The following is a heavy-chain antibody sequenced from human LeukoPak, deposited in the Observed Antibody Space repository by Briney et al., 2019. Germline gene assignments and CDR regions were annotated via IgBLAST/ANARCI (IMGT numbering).Heavy chain of an antibody. CDR3: ARDGHSSGWYIPYYFDY. CDR2: IYSGGST. Sequence: GGSLRLSCAASGFTVSSNYMSWVRQAPGKGLEWVSVIYSGGSTYYADSVKGRFTISRDNSKNTLYLQMNSLRAEDTAVYYCARDGHSSGWYIPYYFDYWGQGTLVTVSS. J-gene: IGHJ4*02. CDR1: GFTVSSNY. V-gene: IGHV3-66*01. D-gene: IGHD6-19*01.